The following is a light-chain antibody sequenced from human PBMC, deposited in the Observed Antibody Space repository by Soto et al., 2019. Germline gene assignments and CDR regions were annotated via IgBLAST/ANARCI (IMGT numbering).Light chain of an antibody. V-gene: IGKV3-11*01. J-gene: IGKJ5*01. CDR1: QSVSSY. Sequence: PGERATLSCRASQSVSSYLAWYQQKPGQAPRLLIYDASNRATGIPARFSGSGSGTDFTLTISSLEPEDFAVYYCQQRSNWPPITFGQGTRLEIK. CDR3: QQRSNWPPIT. CDR2: DAS.